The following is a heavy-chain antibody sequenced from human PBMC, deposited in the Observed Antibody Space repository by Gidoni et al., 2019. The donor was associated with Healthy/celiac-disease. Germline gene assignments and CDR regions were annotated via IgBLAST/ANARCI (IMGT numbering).Heavy chain of an antibody. D-gene: IGHD3-3*01. CDR3: ARGTYYDFWSGYPPDY. CDR2: ISSSSSYI. CDR1: GFTFSSYS. J-gene: IGHJ4*02. Sequence: EVQLVESGGGMVKPGGLLRLSCAASGFTFSSYSMNWVRQAPGKGLEWVSSISSSSSYIYYADSVKGRFTISRDNAKNSLYLQMNSLRAEDTAVYYCARGTYYDFWSGYPPDYWGQGTLVTVSS. V-gene: IGHV3-21*01.